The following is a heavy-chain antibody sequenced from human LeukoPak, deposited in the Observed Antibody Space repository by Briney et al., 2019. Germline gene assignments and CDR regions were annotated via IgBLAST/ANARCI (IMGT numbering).Heavy chain of an antibody. J-gene: IGHJ4*02. CDR3: AMQQWLVRGGYFDY. Sequence: PSETLSLTCTVSGGSISSYYWSWIRQPPGKGLEWIGYIYYSGSTNYNPSLKSRVTISVDTSKNQFSLKLSSVTAADTAVYYCAMQQWLVRGGYFDYWGQGTLITVSS. V-gene: IGHV4-59*01. CDR1: GGSISSYY. CDR2: IYYSGST. D-gene: IGHD6-19*01.